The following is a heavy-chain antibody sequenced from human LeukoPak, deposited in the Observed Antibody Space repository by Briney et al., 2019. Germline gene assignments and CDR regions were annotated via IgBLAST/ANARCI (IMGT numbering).Heavy chain of an antibody. J-gene: IGHJ5*02. D-gene: IGHD6-6*01. Sequence: GGSLRLSCAASGFIFSIYAMNWVRQAPGKGLEWVSAISGSGGSTYYADSVKGRFTISRDNSKNTLYLQMNSLRAEDTAVYYCAKSAARPPADWFDPWGQGTLVTVSS. CDR1: GFIFSIYA. CDR2: ISGSGGST. V-gene: IGHV3-23*01. CDR3: AKSAARPPADWFDP.